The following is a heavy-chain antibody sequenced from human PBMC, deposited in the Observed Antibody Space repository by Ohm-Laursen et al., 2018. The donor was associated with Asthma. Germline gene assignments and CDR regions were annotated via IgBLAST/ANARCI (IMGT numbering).Heavy chain of an antibody. D-gene: IGHD1-14*01. CDR2: IYSNENS. Sequence: TLSFTWSVSGGTISGSTYYWGWIRQPPGKVLEWIGNIYSNENSYYNPSLQSRVTIVVDTSKIQFSLKLSSVSAADTAVYYCARRTRNNGGVFDYWGQGTLVTVSS. V-gene: IGHV4-39*01. CDR3: ARRTRNNGGVFDY. CDR1: GGTISGSTYY. J-gene: IGHJ4*02.